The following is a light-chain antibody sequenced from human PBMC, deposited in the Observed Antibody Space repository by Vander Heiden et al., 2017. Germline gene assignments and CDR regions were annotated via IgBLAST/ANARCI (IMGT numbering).Light chain of an antibody. CDR1: QSVRSY. CDR3: QQRSNWHT. CDR2: DAS. Sequence: EIVLTQSPAPLSLSPGERATLSCRASQSVRSYLAWYQQKPGQAPRLLIYDASNRATGIPARFSGSGSGTDFTLTISSLEPEDFAGYYCQQRSNWHTFGQGTKVDIK. J-gene: IGKJ3*01. V-gene: IGKV3-11*01.